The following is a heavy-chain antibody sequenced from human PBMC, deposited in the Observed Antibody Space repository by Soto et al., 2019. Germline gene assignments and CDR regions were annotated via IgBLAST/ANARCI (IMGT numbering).Heavy chain of an antibody. CDR1: GGTFSSYA. V-gene: IGHV1-69*01. CDR3: ARGEVVPAASYAEYFQH. D-gene: IGHD2-2*01. Sequence: QVQLVQSGAEVKKPGSSVKVSCKASGGTFSSYAISWVRQAPGQGLEWMGGIIPIFGTANYAQKFQGRVTITADESTSTAYMELSSLRSEDTAVYYCARGEVVPAASYAEYFQHWGQGTLVTVSS. J-gene: IGHJ1*01. CDR2: IIPIFGTA.